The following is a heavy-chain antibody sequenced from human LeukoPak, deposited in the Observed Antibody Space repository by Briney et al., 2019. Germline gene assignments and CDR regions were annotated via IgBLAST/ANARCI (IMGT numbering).Heavy chain of an antibody. CDR1: GGSFSGYY. D-gene: IGHD6-19*01. V-gene: IGHV4-34*01. CDR3: ARRRSSPQARGYYYMDV. Sequence: SETLSLTCAVYGGSFSGYYWSWIRQPPGKELEWIGEINHSGSTNYNPSLKSRVTISVDTSKNQFSLKLSSVTAADTAVYYCARRRSSPQARGYYYMDVWGKGTTVTVSS. J-gene: IGHJ6*03. CDR2: INHSGST.